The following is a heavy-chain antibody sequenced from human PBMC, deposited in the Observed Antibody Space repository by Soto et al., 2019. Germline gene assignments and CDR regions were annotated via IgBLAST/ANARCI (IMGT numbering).Heavy chain of an antibody. CDR3: ARHGPCSGGSCYPDWYYYYGMDV. Sequence: SETQSLTWSVSGGNIRSSGDYWGWIRQPPGKGLEWIGSIYYSGSTYYNPSLKSRVTISVDTSKNQFSLKLSSVTAADTAVYYCARHGPCSGGSCYPDWYYYYGMDVWGQGTTVTVSS. CDR1: GGNIRSSGDY. D-gene: IGHD2-15*01. CDR2: IYYSGST. V-gene: IGHV4-39*01. J-gene: IGHJ6*02.